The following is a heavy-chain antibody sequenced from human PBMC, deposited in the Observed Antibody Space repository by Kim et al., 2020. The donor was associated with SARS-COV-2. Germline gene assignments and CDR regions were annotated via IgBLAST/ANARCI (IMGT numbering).Heavy chain of an antibody. CDR2: IWFDGRNE. J-gene: IGHJ4*02. D-gene: IGHD1-20*01. CDR1: GFTFSSFG. V-gene: IGHV3-33*01. CDR3: ARDRISSLIKWPYAGDY. Sequence: GGSLRLSCAASGFTFSSFGMHWVRQAPGKGLEWVAGIWFDGRNEYYGESVKGRFTISRDTSKNTLYLQMNSLRPEDTAVYFCARDRISSLIKWPYAGDYWGRGTLVTVSS.